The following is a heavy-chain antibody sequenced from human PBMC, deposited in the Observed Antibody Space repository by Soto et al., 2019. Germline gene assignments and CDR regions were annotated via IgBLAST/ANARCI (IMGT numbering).Heavy chain of an antibody. D-gene: IGHD6-19*01. Sequence: EVQLLESGGGLIQPGGSLRLSCAASGFPFSTYEMTWARQSPGKGLEWVAFITSSGGPTYYADSVRGRFTISRDNSKNTLYLQRDSLRVEDTARYYCVKGGWLADWGQGTLVTVSS. V-gene: IGHV3-23*01. CDR3: VKGGWLAD. J-gene: IGHJ4*02. CDR2: ITSSGGPT. CDR1: GFPFSTYE.